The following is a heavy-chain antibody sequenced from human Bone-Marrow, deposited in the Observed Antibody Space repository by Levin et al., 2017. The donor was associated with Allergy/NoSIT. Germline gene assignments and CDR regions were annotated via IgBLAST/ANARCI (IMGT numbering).Heavy chain of an antibody. CDR3: ARRPIDVGATTWIDY. CDR2: IYYSGRT. J-gene: IGHJ4*02. D-gene: IGHD1-26*01. Sequence: PSETLSLTCTVSGGSISSSTYCWGWIRQPPGKGLEWIGGIYYSGRTYYSPSLKSRVTISVDTSKNQFSLKLSSVTAADTALYYCARRPIDVGATTWIDYWGQGALVTVSS. V-gene: IGHV4-39*01. CDR1: GGSISSSTYC.